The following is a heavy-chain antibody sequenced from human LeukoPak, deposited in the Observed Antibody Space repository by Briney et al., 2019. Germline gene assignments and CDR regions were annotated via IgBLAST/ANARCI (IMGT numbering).Heavy chain of an antibody. Sequence: GGSLRLSCEVSGFPFDEYGMSWVRQPPGKGLEWVSGLNWNGGTTGYADSVKGRFTISRDNAKNSLFLHMTSLRTDATAVYYCARDLVDYYGSGFDYWGQGTLVIVSS. CDR1: GFPFDEYG. V-gene: IGHV3-20*04. J-gene: IGHJ4*02. CDR2: LNWNGGTT. CDR3: ARDLVDYYGSGFDY. D-gene: IGHD3-10*01.